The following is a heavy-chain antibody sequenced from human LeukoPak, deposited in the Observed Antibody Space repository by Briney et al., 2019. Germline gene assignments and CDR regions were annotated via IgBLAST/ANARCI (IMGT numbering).Heavy chain of an antibody. CDR1: GGSISSASYY. Sequence: SETLSLTCTVSGGSISSASYYWGLVRQPPGKGLEWLASIFYSGSAYYNPSLKSRDTISVDTSKNQFSLKLNSVTAADTAVYYCARQGKHYDSSGYGRLNAFDIWGQGTMVTVSS. CDR3: ARQGKHYDSSGYGRLNAFDI. D-gene: IGHD3-22*01. V-gene: IGHV4-39*01. J-gene: IGHJ3*02. CDR2: IFYSGSA.